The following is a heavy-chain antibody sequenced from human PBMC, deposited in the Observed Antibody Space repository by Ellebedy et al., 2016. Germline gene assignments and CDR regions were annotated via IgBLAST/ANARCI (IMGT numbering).Heavy chain of an antibody. J-gene: IGHJ6*02. V-gene: IGHV1-8*01. Sequence: ASVKVSCKASGYTFTSYDINWVRQATGQGLEWMGWMNPNSGNTGYAQKFQGRVTMTRNTSISTAYMELSSLRSEDTAVYYCARDLNYYYYYGMDVWGQGTTVTVSS. CDR2: MNPNSGNT. CDR3: ARDLNYYYYYGMDV. CDR1: GYTFTSYD.